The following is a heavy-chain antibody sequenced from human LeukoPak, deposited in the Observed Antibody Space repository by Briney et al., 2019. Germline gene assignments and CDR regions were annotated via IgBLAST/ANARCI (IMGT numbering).Heavy chain of an antibody. J-gene: IGHJ5*02. D-gene: IGHD2-15*01. CDR3: AKGGYTTWFDP. V-gene: IGHV3-23*01. CDR2: IRSNGADT. CDR1: GFTFNSYW. Sequence: GGSLRLSCAASGFTFNSYWMHWVRQAPGKGLVWVSTIRSNGADTYHADSVKGRFTISRDNSKNTLYLEMSSLRADDTAVYHCAKGGYTTWFDPWGLGTLVTVSS.